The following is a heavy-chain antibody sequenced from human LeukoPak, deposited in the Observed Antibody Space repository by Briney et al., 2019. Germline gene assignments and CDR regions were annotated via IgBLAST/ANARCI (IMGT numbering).Heavy chain of an antibody. V-gene: IGHV3-21*01. D-gene: IGHD1-26*01. CDR1: GFTFSSYS. J-gene: IGHJ5*02. Sequence: GGSLRLSCAASGFTFSSYSMNWVRQAPGKGLEWVSSISSSSSYIYYADSVKGRFTISRDNAKNSLYLQMNSLRAEDTAVYYCARYSGSWQYNWFDPWGQGTLVTVSS. CDR2: ISSSSSYI. CDR3: ARYSGSWQYNWFDP.